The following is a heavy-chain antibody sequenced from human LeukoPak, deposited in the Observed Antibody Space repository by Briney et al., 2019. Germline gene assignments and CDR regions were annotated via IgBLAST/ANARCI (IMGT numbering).Heavy chain of an antibody. CDR2: IYPGDSDT. CDR3: ARVLVVTASGAFDI. J-gene: IGHJ3*02. V-gene: IGHV5-51*01. CDR1: GYSFTSYW. Sequence: GEPRKISCKGSGYSFTSYWIGWVRQMPGKGLEWMGIIYPGDSDTRYSPSFQGQVTISADKSISTAYLQWSSLKASDTAMYYCARVLVVTASGAFDIWGQGTMVTVSS. D-gene: IGHD2-21*02.